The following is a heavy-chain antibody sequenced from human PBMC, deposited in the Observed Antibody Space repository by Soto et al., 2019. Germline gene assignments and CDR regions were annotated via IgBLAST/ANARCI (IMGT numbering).Heavy chain of an antibody. CDR2: INQDGTGT. Sequence: EVQVVESGGGLVQPGGSLRISCIASEFTFISSFMGWVRQAPGKGLEWVANINQDGTGTYYVDSVKCRFTISRDNAKNSLYLQMNSLRADDTAVYSCARSFRGSGRYFFDHGGQGPLVTVSS. V-gene: IGHV3-7*03. CDR1: EFTFISSF. J-gene: IGHJ4*02. D-gene: IGHD6-19*01. CDR3: ARSFRGSGRYFFDH.